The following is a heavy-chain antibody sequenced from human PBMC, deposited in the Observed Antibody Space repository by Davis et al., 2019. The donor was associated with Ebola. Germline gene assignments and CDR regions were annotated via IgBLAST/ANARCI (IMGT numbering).Heavy chain of an antibody. CDR2: ISSGSYYI. V-gene: IGHV3-21*04. Sequence: PGGSLRLSCAASGFTFSRYTMNWVRQAPGKGLEWVSSISSGSYYIYYADSLKGRFTISRDNAKNSLSLQMNSLRAEDTAVYYCAKSGLSFGVVKYHYGMDVWGKGTTVTVSS. J-gene: IGHJ6*04. CDR1: GFTFSRYT. CDR3: AKSGLSFGVVKYHYGMDV. D-gene: IGHD3-3*01.